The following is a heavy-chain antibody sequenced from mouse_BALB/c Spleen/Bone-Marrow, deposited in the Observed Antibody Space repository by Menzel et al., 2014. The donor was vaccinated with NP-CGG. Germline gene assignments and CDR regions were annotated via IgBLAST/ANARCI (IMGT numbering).Heavy chain of an antibody. D-gene: IGHD1-1*01. CDR3: ARDMGLLRFDY. Sequence: VQLKHSGGGLVQPGGSLRLSCATSGFTFTDYYMSWVRQPPGKALEWLVFIRNKANGYTTEYSASVKGRFTISRDNSQSILYLQMNTLRAEDSATYYCARDMGLLRFDYWGHGTTLTVSS. CDR2: IRNKANGYTT. V-gene: IGHV7-3*02. CDR1: GFTFTDYY. J-gene: IGHJ2*01.